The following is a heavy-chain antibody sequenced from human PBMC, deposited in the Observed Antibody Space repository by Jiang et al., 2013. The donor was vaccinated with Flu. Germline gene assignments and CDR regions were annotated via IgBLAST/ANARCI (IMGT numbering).Heavy chain of an antibody. CDR3: ANALYDSSGYYIY. V-gene: IGHV3-23*01. CDR2: ISGSGGST. Sequence: RLSCAASGFTFSSYAMSWVRQAPGKGLEWVSAISGSGGSTYYADSVKGRFTISRDNSKNTLYLQMNSLRAEDTAVYYCANALYDSSGYYIYWGQGTLVTVSS. D-gene: IGHD3-22*01. J-gene: IGHJ4*02. CDR1: GFTFSSYA.